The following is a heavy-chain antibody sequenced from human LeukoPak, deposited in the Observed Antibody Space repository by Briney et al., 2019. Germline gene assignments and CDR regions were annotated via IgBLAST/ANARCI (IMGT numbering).Heavy chain of an antibody. Sequence: GGSLRLSCAASGFTFSSYAMSWVRQAPGKGLEWVSAISGSGGSTYYADSVKGRFTISRDNSKNTLYLQMNSLRAEGTAVYHCAKDLHYGSGSPWGQGTLVTVSS. CDR2: ISGSGGST. CDR1: GFTFSSYA. V-gene: IGHV3-23*01. CDR3: AKDLHYGSGSP. D-gene: IGHD3-10*01. J-gene: IGHJ5*02.